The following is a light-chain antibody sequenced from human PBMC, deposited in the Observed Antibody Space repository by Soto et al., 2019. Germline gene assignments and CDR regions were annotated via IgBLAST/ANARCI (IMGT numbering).Light chain of an antibody. J-gene: IGLJ1*01. CDR1: SGDVDAFDY. CDR3: TSFTSSSTQV. CDR2: EVS. Sequence: QSVLTQPASVSGSPGQSITISCTGTSGDVDAFDYVSWYQQHPGKAPKLMIFEVSDHPSGVSDRFSGSKSGSTASLTISGLQAEDEADYFCTSFTSSSTQVFGTGTKVTVL. V-gene: IGLV2-14*01.